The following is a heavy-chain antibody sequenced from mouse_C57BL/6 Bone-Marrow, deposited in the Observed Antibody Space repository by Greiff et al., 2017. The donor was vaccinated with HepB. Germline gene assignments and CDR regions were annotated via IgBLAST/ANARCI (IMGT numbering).Heavy chain of an antibody. J-gene: IGHJ3*01. Sequence: EVQLQESGPGLVKPSQSLSLTCSVTGYSITSGYYWNWIRQFPGNKLEWMGYISYDGSNNYNPSLKNRISITRDTSKNQFFLKLNSVTTEDTATYYCARGAYGNPWFAYWGQGTLVTVSA. V-gene: IGHV3-6*01. CDR3: ARGAYGNPWFAY. CDR2: ISYDGSN. CDR1: GYSITSGYY. D-gene: IGHD2-1*01.